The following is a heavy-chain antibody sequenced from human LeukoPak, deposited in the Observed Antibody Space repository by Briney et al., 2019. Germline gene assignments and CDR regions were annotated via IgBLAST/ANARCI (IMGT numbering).Heavy chain of an antibody. CDR3: AKSTIAAVGKDYYYAVDA. J-gene: IGHJ6*02. D-gene: IGHD6-13*01. CDR2: ISYDGTNK. CDR1: GFIFSGYG. V-gene: IGHV3-30*18. Sequence: GGSPRLSCAASGFIFSGYGMHWVRQAPGKGLEWVAVISYDGTNKYYADSVKGRFTISRDNSKNTLYLQMHSLRGEDTALYYCAKSTIAAVGKDYYYAVDAWGQGTTVTVSS.